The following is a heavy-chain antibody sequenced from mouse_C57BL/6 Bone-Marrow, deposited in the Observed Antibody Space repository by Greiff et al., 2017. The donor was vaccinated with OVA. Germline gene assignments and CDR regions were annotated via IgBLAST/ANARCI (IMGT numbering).Heavy chain of an antibody. V-gene: IGHV3-6*01. D-gene: IGHD1-1*01. CDR3: ARDQGIYYYGSSYEDYAMDY. CDR2: ISYDGSN. CDR1: GYSITSGYY. J-gene: IGHJ4*01. Sequence: VQLQQSGPGLVKPSQSLSLTCSVTGYSITSGYYWNWIRQFPGNKLEWMGYISYDGSNNYNPSLKNRISITRDTSKNQFFLKLNSVTTEDTATYYCARDQGIYYYGSSYEDYAMDYWGQGTSVTVSS.